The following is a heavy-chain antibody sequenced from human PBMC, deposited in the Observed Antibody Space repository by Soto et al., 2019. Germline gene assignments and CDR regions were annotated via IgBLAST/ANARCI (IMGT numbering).Heavy chain of an antibody. CDR2: ISGSAGST. Sequence: PGGSLRLSCAASGFTFSSCAMSWVRQAPGKGLEGVSAISGSAGSTYYADSVKGRLTISRDNSKNTLYLQMNSLRAEDTAVYYCANELIVGDTLDFDXWGQGTLVTVSX. CDR3: ANELIVGDTLDFDX. V-gene: IGHV3-23*01. CDR1: GFTFSSCA. J-gene: IGHJ4*02. D-gene: IGHD1-26*01.